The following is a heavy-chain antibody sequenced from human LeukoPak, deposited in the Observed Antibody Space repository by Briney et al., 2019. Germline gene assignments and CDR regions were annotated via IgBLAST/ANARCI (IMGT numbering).Heavy chain of an antibody. D-gene: IGHD3-10*01. Sequence: GGSLRLSCSASGFTFSRYAMHWVRQAPGKGLEYVSAISSNGGSTYYADSVKGRFTISRDNSENTLYLQMSSLRTEDTAVYYCVKDGSGSYYTYYFDYWGQGTLVTVSS. CDR1: GFTFSRYA. J-gene: IGHJ4*02. CDR3: VKDGSGSYYTYYFDY. V-gene: IGHV3-64D*06. CDR2: ISSNGGST.